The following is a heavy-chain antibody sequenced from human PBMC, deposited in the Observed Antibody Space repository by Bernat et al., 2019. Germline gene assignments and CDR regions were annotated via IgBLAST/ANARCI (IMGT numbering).Heavy chain of an antibody. D-gene: IGHD6-13*01. J-gene: IGHJ6*02. V-gene: IGHV3-21*01. Sequence: EVQLVESGGGLVQPGGSLRLSCAASGFTFSSYAMSWVRQAPGKGLEWVSSISSSSSYIYYADSVKGRFTISRDNAKNSLYLQMNSLRAEDTAVDYCAGDQQSPALYYGMDVWGQGTTVTVSS. CDR2: ISSSSSYI. CDR3: AGDQQSPALYYGMDV. CDR1: GFTFSSYA.